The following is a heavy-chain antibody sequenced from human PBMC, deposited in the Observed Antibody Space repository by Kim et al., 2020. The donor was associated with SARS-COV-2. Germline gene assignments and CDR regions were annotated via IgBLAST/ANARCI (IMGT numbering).Heavy chain of an antibody. CDR3: ARSASNYDILTGYYLSFAFAS. CDR1: GGSISSYY. J-gene: IGHJ3*02. V-gene: IGHV4-59*01. Sequence: SETLSLTCTVSGGSISSYYWSWIRQPPGKGLEWIGYIYYSGSTNYNPSLKSRVTISVDTSKNQFSLKLSSVTAADTAVYYCARSASNYDILTGYYLSFAFASWGQGTRVTVSS. D-gene: IGHD3-9*01. CDR2: IYYSGST.